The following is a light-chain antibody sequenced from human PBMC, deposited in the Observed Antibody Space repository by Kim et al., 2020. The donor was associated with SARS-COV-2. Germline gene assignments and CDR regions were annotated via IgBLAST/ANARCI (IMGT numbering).Light chain of an antibody. CDR3: QQYRT. CDR2: GVS. V-gene: IGKV3-20*01. CDR1: QSGSSTF. J-gene: IGKJ1*01. Sequence: LALSPGERSTLSCRASQSGSSTFLAWYQQKPGQAPRLLIYGVSSRATGVPDRFSGSGSGTDFTLTISRLEPEDFAVYYCQQYRTFGQGTKVDIK.